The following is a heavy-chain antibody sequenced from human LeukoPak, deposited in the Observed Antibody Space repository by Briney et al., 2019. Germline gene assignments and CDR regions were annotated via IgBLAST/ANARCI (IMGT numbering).Heavy chain of an antibody. CDR3: ARVVPYYYGSGSYSQYYFDY. Sequence: GGSLRLSCAASGFTFSSYWMSWVRQAPGKGLEWVANIKRDGSEKYYVDSVKGRFTISRDNAKNSLYLQMNSLRAEDTAVYYCARVVPYYYGSGSYSQYYFDYWGQGTLVTVSS. J-gene: IGHJ4*02. CDR1: GFTFSSYW. D-gene: IGHD3-10*01. V-gene: IGHV3-7*01. CDR2: IKRDGSEK.